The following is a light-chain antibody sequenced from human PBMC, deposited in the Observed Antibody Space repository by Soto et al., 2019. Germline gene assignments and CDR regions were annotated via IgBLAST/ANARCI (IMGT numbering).Light chain of an antibody. CDR2: EVS. Sequence: QSVLTQPASVSGSPGQSITISCTGTSSDVGGYNYVSWYQQHPGKAPKLMIYEVSNRPSGVSNRFSGSKSGNTASLTISGLQAEDEADYYCSSYTTSSTPNWVFGGGTMVTVL. V-gene: IGLV2-14*01. CDR1: SSDVGGYNY. J-gene: IGLJ3*02. CDR3: SSYTTSSTPNWV.